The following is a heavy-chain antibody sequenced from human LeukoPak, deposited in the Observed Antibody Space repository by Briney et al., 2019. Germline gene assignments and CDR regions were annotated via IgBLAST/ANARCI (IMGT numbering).Heavy chain of an antibody. J-gene: IGHJ6*02. Sequence: QPGGSLRLSCAASGVNFDDYAMHWVRQSPGTGLEWVAGLNWDSRSMAYADSVRGRFTISRDNAKNSLYLQMNSLRPEDTALYYCAATPDDYYYYYGMAVWGQGTTVTVSS. CDR1: GVNFDDYA. V-gene: IGHV3-9*01. CDR2: LNWDSRSM. CDR3: AATPDDYYYYYGMAV.